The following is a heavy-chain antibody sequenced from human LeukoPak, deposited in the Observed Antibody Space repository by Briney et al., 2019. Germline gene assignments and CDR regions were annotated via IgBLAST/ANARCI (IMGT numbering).Heavy chain of an antibody. D-gene: IGHD4-23*01. CDR2: IKQDGTEI. J-gene: IGHJ4*02. Sequence: VSLGGSLRLSCAASGFTFSSHWMSWVRQAPGKGPEWVANIKQDGTEIYYVDSVKGRFTISRDNAKNTLYLQMNSLRAEDTAVYYCARDDYGGRGEFDYWGQGTLVTVSS. V-gene: IGHV3-7*01. CDR1: GFTFSSHW. CDR3: ARDDYGGRGEFDY.